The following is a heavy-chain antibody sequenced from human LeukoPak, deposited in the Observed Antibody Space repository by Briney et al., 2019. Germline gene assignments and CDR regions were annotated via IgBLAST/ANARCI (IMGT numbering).Heavy chain of an antibody. Sequence: GASVKVSCKTSGYTFTSYGLNWDRQAPGQGLEWMGWISTYNGNTHYTQKLQDRVTMTTDTSTSTAYMELRSLRSDDTALYYCARGGRDAFDICGQGTVVTVSS. J-gene: IGHJ3*02. V-gene: IGHV1-18*01. CDR1: GYTFTSYG. D-gene: IGHD3-10*01. CDR3: ARGGRDAFDI. CDR2: ISTYNGNT.